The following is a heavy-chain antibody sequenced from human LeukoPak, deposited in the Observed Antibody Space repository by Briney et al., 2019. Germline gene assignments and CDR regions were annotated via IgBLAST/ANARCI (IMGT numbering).Heavy chain of an antibody. J-gene: IGHJ4*02. CDR1: GFTLSSYS. CDR2: ISSGSTTI. V-gene: IGHV3-48*01. Sequence: GGSLRLSCATSGFTLSSYSMNWVRQAPGKGLEWISYISSGSTTIYYADSVKGRFTISRDNAKNSLYLQMNSLRAEDTAVYYCARDVEQWLVRVYYFDYWGQGTLVTVSS. CDR3: ARDVEQWLVRVYYFDY. D-gene: IGHD6-19*01.